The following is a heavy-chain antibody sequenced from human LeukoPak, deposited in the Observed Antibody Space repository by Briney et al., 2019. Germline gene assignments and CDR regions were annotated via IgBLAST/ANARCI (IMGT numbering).Heavy chain of an antibody. D-gene: IGHD1-26*01. CDR1: GFTFSSYA. CDR3: ARGIGGSYSPDDAFDI. CDR2: ISYDGSNK. Sequence: GGSLRLSCAASGFTFSSYAMHWVRQAPGKGLEWVAVISYDGSNKYYADSVKGRSTISRDNAKNSLYLQMNSLRAEDTAVYYCARGIGGSYSPDDAFDIWGQGTMVTVSS. V-gene: IGHV3-30-3*01. J-gene: IGHJ3*02.